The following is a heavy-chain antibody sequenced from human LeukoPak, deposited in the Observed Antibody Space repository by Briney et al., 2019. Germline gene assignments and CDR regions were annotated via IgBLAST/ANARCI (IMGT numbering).Heavy chain of an antibody. Sequence: SETLSLTCAVYGGSFSGYYWSWIRQPPGKGLEWIGEINHSGSTNYNPSLKSRVTISVDTSKNQFSLKLSSVTAADTAVYYCARCPDVGIAAVCLYYFDYWGQGTLVTVSS. CDR2: INHSGST. V-gene: IGHV4-34*01. CDR1: GGSFSGYY. J-gene: IGHJ4*02. CDR3: ARCPDVGIAAVCLYYFDY. D-gene: IGHD6-13*01.